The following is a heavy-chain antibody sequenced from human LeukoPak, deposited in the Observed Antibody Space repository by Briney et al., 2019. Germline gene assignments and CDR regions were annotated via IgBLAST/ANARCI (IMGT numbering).Heavy chain of an antibody. CDR2: ISYDGSNK. CDR1: GFTFSSYA. D-gene: IGHD3-22*01. CDR3: AKDRKVVVVRNFFDY. Sequence: GGSLRLSCAASGFTFSSYAMHWVRQAPGKGLEWVAVISYDGSNKYYADSVKGRFTISRDNSKNTLYLQMNSLRAEDTAVYYCAKDRKVVVVRNFFDYWGQGTLVTVSS. J-gene: IGHJ4*02. V-gene: IGHV3-30*04.